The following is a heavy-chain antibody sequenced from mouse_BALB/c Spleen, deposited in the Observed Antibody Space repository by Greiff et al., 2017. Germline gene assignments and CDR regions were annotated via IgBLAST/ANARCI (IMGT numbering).Heavy chain of an antibody. D-gene: IGHD1-1*01. Sequence: EVKLQESGPGLVKPSQSLSLTCSVTGYSITSGYYWNWIRQFPGNKLEWMGYISYDGSNNYNPSLKNRISITRDTSKNQFFLKLNSVTTEDTATYYCASHTTVVASPFAYWGQGTLVTVSA. CDR2: ISYDGSN. V-gene: IGHV3-6*02. CDR3: ASHTTVVASPFAY. J-gene: IGHJ3*01. CDR1: GYSITSGYY.